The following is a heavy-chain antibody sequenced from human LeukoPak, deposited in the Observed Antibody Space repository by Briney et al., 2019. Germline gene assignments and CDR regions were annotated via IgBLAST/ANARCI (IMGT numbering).Heavy chain of an antibody. D-gene: IGHD3-22*01. CDR2: ISYDGSNK. Sequence: GGSLRLSCAASGFTFSSYAMQWVRQAPGKGLEWVAVISYDGSNKYYADSVKGRFTISRDNSKNTLYLQMNSLRAEDTAVYYCARDEGYYDSSGYLDYWGQGTLVTVSS. CDR3: ARDEGYYDSSGYLDY. CDR1: GFTFSSYA. J-gene: IGHJ4*02. V-gene: IGHV3-30*01.